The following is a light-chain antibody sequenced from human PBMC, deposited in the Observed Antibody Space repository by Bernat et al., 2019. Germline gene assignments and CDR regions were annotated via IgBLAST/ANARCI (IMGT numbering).Light chain of an antibody. CDR2: GAS. Sequence: IVMTQSPATLSVSPGERATLSCRASQSISSNLAWYQQKPGQAPRLLIYGASTRATGIPARFSGSGSGTEFTLTFSSLQSEDFAVYYCQQYNTWPLTFGGGTKVEIK. CDR1: QSISSN. V-gene: IGKV3-15*01. J-gene: IGKJ4*01. CDR3: QQYNTWPLT.